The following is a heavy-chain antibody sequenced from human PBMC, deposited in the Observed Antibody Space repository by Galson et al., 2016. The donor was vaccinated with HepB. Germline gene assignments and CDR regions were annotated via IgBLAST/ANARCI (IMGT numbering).Heavy chain of an antibody. J-gene: IGHJ4*01. V-gene: IGHV3-33*01. CDR3: VRDKEGGYGFDY. CDR2: IWNDGSNK. D-gene: IGHD5-12*01. Sequence: SLRLSYAASGFIFSDYGMHWVRQAPGKGLEWVAVIWNDGSNKYYADSVKGRFTISRDNSKNTLDLQVNILKVEDTAVYYCVRDKEGGYGFDYWGQGILVTVSP. CDR1: GFIFSDYG.